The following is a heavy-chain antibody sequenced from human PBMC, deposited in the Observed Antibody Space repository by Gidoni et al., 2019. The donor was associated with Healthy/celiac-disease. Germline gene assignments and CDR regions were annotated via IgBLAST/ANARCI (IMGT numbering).Heavy chain of an antibody. D-gene: IGHD2-15*01. CDR1: GGSFSGYY. J-gene: IGHJ3*02. CDR2: IIHSGST. V-gene: IGHV4-34*12. CDR3: ASGYCSGGSCYSEDAFDI. Sequence: QVQLQQWGAGLLKPSETLSLTCAVDGGSFSGYYWGWIRQPPGKGLEWIGEIIHSGSTNYNPSLKSRVTISVDTSKNQFSLKLSSVTAADTAVYYCASGYCSGGSCYSEDAFDIWGQGTMVTVSS.